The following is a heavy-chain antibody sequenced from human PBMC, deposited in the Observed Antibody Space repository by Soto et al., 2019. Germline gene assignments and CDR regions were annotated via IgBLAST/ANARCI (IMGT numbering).Heavy chain of an antibody. J-gene: IGHJ4*02. CDR3: AKVYLFFRPLYYFDY. Sequence: GWSHRVWYGAAEVTISNYAMILVRQKPGKGLEWVSAISGSGGSTYYADSVKGRFTISRDNSKNTLYLQMNSLRAEDTAVYYCAKVYLFFRPLYYFDYWGQGTLVTVSS. D-gene: IGHD3-3*01. CDR1: EVTISNYA. CDR2: ISGSGGST. V-gene: IGHV3-23*01.